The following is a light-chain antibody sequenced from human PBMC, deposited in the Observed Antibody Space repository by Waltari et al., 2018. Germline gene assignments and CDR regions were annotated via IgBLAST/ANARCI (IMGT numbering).Light chain of an antibody. CDR2: EVN. Sequence: QSALTQPASVSGSPGQSITLPCTGTNNAIGSYNLLPWYQQHPGKAPKVIIFEVNKRPSGVSNRFSGSKSGNTASLTVSGLHPEDEADYYCCSYAGTPRVVFGGGTKLTVL. CDR3: CSYAGTPRVV. V-gene: IGLV2-23*02. J-gene: IGLJ2*01. CDR1: NNAIGSYNL.